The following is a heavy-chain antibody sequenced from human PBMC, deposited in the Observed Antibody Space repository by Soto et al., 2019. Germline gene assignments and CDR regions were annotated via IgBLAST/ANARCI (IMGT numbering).Heavy chain of an antibody. CDR3: ARATRYSGYDFVDY. CDR1: GYTFTGYY. J-gene: IGHJ4*02. V-gene: IGHV1-2*02. Sequence: GASVKVSCRASGYTFTGYYMHWVRQAPGRGLEWMGWINPNSGGTNYAQKFQGRVTMTRDTSISTAYMELSRLRSDDTAVYYCARATRYSGYDFVDYWGQGTLVTVSS. D-gene: IGHD5-12*01. CDR2: INPNSGGT.